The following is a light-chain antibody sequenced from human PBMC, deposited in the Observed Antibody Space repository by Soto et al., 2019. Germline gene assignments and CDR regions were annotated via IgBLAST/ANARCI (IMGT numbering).Light chain of an antibody. J-gene: IGKJ4*01. Sequence: EIVLTQTPATLSLSPGERATLSCRASQSVGSFLAWYQQKPGQAPRLLIYDASNRATGIPARFSASGSGTDFTVTISSLESEDFAVYYCQQRTNWPLTFGGGTKVEIK. CDR3: QQRTNWPLT. V-gene: IGKV3-11*01. CDR2: DAS. CDR1: QSVGSF.